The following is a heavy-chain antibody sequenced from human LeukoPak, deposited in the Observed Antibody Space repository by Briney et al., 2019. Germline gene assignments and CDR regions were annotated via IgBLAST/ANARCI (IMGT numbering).Heavy chain of an antibody. CDR2: IIPIFGTA. Sequence: GASVKVSCKASGGTFSSYAISWVRQAPGQGLEWMGGIIPIFGTANYAQKFQGRVTITTDESTSTACMELSSLRSEDTAVYYCARVQGVVPAALNWFDPWGQGTLVTVSS. CDR3: ARVQGVVPAALNWFDP. V-gene: IGHV1-69*05. CDR1: GGTFSSYA. J-gene: IGHJ5*02. D-gene: IGHD2-2*01.